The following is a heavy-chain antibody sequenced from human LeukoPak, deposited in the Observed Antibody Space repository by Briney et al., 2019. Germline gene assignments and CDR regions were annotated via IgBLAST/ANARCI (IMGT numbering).Heavy chain of an antibody. D-gene: IGHD6-19*01. CDR1: GGSISGYY. V-gene: IGHV4-31*03. Sequence: PSETLSLTCTVSGGSISGYYWSWIRQHPGKGLEWIGYIYYSGSTYYNPSLKSRVTISVDTSKNQFSLKLSSVTAADTAVYYCARLSGGWYGGFDYWGQGTLVTVSS. J-gene: IGHJ4*02. CDR3: ARLSGGWYGGFDY. CDR2: IYYSGST.